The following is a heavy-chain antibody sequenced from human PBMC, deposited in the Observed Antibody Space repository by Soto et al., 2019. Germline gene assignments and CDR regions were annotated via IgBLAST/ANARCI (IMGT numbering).Heavy chain of an antibody. Sequence: ASVKVSCKASGYTFTSYYIHWVRQAPGQGLEWMGIINPSGGSTSYAQKFQGRVTMTRDTSTSTVYMELSSLRSEDTAVYYCARVYRGVRGHIDNWFDAWGQGTLVTDSS. V-gene: IGHV1-46*01. D-gene: IGHD3-10*01. J-gene: IGHJ5*02. CDR2: INPSGGST. CDR3: ARVYRGVRGHIDNWFDA. CDR1: GYTFTSYY.